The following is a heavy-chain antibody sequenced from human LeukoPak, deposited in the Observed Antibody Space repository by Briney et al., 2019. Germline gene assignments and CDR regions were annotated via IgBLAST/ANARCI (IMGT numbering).Heavy chain of an antibody. CDR3: ADGGSYNAFDI. V-gene: IGHV4-38-2*01. CDR1: GYSISSGYY. Sequence: SETLSLTCAVSGYSISSGYYWGWIRQPPGKGLEWIGSIYRSGSTYYNPSLKSRVTISVDTSKNQFSLKLSSVTAADTAVYYCADGGSYNAFDIWGQGTMVTVSS. D-gene: IGHD1-26*01. J-gene: IGHJ3*02. CDR2: IYRSGST.